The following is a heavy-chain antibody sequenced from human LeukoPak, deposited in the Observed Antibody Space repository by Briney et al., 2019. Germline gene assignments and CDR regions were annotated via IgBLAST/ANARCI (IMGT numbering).Heavy chain of an antibody. Sequence: GGSLRLSCAASGLTFSSYAMHWVRQAPGKGLEWVAVISYDGSNKYYADSVKGRFTISRDNSKNTLYLQMNSLRAEDTAVYYCARGGLLLWFGEIRYNWFDPWGQGTLVTVSS. CDR3: ARGGLLLWFGEIRYNWFDP. CDR2: ISYDGSNK. D-gene: IGHD3-10*01. V-gene: IGHV3-30*04. CDR1: GLTFSSYA. J-gene: IGHJ5*02.